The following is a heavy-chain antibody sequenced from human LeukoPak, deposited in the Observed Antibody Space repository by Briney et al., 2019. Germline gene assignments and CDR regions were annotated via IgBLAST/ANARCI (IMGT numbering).Heavy chain of an antibody. CDR1: GGSISSGDYY. V-gene: IGHV4-30-4*01. Sequence: SQTLSLTCTVSGGSISSGDYYWSWIRQPPGKGLEWIRYIYYSGSTYYNPSLKSRVTISIDTSKNQFSLKLSSVTAADTAVYFCARGSYVDIVATYYYYGMDVWGQGTTVTVSS. D-gene: IGHD5-12*01. J-gene: IGHJ6*02. CDR3: ARGSYVDIVATYYYYGMDV. CDR2: IYYSGST.